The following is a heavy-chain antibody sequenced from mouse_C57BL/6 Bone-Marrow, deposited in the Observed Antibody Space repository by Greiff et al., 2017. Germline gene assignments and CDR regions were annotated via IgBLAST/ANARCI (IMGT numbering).Heavy chain of an antibody. D-gene: IGHD1-1*01. CDR1: GYTFTSYW. J-gene: IGHJ4*01. V-gene: IGHV1-55*01. Sequence: QVQLQQSGAELVKPGASVKMSCKASGYTFTSYWITWVKQRPGQGLEWIGDIYPGSGSTNYNEKFKGKATLTVDTSSSTAYMQLSSLTSEHSAVYYCARLATVVATGGYYYAMDYWGQGTSVTVSA. CDR3: ARLATVVATGGYYYAMDY. CDR2: IYPGSGST.